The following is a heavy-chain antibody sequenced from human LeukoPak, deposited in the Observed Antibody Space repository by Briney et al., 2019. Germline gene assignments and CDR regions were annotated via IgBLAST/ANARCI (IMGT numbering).Heavy chain of an antibody. CDR1: GYTFTSYG. D-gene: IGHD4-17*01. CDR2: ISAYNGNT. J-gene: IGHJ4*02. Sequence: ASVKVSCKASGYTFTSYGISWVRQAPGQGLEWMGWISAYNGNTNYAQKLQGRVTMTTDTSTSTAYMELRSLRSDDTAVYYCARADAPTVTTLCDYWGQGTLVTVSS. V-gene: IGHV1-18*01. CDR3: ARADAPTVTTLCDY.